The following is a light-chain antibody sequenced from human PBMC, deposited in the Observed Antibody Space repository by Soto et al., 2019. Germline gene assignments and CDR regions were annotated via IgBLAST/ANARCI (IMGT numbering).Light chain of an antibody. V-gene: IGKV3-20*01. Sequence: EIVLTQSPGTLSLSPGETATISCRASQTVSNIYLAWYQQKPGQAPRLLIQGASSRASGIPDRFSGSGSGTXXXLTXXXXXXXDXAXXYCQQYDNPXWTFGQGTKVDIK. J-gene: IGKJ1*01. CDR2: GAS. CDR1: QTVSNIY. CDR3: QQYDNPXWT.